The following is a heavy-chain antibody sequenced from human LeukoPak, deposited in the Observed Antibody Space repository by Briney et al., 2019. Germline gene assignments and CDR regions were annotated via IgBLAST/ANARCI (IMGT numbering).Heavy chain of an antibody. V-gene: IGHV4-34*01. D-gene: IGHD5-24*01. CDR1: GGSFSGYY. CDR3: ARGRGGYILL. CDR2: INHSGST. Sequence: DPSETLSLTCAVYGGSFSGYYWSWIRQPPGKGLEWIGEINHSGSTNYNPSLKSRVTISVDTSKNRFSLKLISVTAADTAVYYCARGRGGYILLWGQGTLVTVSS. J-gene: IGHJ4*02.